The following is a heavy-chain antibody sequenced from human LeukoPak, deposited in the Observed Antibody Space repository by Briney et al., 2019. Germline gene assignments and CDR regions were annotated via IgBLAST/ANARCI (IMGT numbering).Heavy chain of an antibody. CDR2: ISYDGSNK. Sequence: GRSLRLSCAASGFTFSSYAMHWVRQAPGKGLEWVAVISYDGSNKYYADSVKGRFTISRDNSKNTLYLQMNSLRAEDTAVYYCAREFYRKHASDYWGQGTLVTVSS. J-gene: IGHJ4*02. D-gene: IGHD3-3*01. V-gene: IGHV3-30-3*01. CDR1: GFTFSSYA. CDR3: AREFYRKHASDY.